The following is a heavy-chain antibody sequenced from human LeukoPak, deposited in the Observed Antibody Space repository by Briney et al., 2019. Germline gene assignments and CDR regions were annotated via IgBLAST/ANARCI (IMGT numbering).Heavy chain of an antibody. CDR2: IYDSGIT. D-gene: IGHD2-15*01. J-gene: IGHJ3*02. CDR1: GGSITNYS. Sequence: SETLSLTCTVSGGSITNYSWSCVRQPPGKGLECIWYIYDSGITSYNPTLNSRVTISVDTSKNQFSLRVSSVTAADTAVYYCARRYCSGGSCYSALDIWGQGTMVTVSS. V-gene: IGHV4-59*01. CDR3: ARRYCSGGSCYSALDI.